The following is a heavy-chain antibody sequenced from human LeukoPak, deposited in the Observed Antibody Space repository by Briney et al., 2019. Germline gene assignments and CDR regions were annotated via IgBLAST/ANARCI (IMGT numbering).Heavy chain of an antibody. J-gene: IGHJ3*02. CDR3: AKDLGRLRYFDWLLTDAFDI. Sequence: GGSLRLSCAASGFTFSSYAMHWVRQAPGKGLEWVAVISYDGSNKYYADSVKGRFTISRDNSKNTLYLQMNSLRAEDTAVYYCAKDLGRLRYFDWLLTDAFDIWGQGTMVTVSS. CDR2: ISYDGSNK. V-gene: IGHV3-30*07. D-gene: IGHD3-9*01. CDR1: GFTFSSYA.